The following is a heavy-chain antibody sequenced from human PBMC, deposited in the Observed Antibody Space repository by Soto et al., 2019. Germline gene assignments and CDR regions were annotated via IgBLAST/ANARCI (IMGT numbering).Heavy chain of an antibody. J-gene: IGHJ4*02. CDR3: ARAPKVSGSSQTRPDF. V-gene: IGHV4-34*01. D-gene: IGHD6-6*01. CDR1: SGSFSGYY. CDR2: ISQSGNT. Sequence: PSETLSLTCSIYSGSFSGYYWSWIRQPPVKVLEWIGEISQSGNTNYSPSLKSRVSLSSDTSKKHVSLILASVSASDTAVYDCARAPKVSGSSQTRPDFWGQGTRGTVSS.